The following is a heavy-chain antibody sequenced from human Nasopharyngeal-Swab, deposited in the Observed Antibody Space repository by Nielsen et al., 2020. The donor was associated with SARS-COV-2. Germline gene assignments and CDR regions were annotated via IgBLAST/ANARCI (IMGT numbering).Heavy chain of an antibody. CDR1: GFTFSNAW. CDR3: TTDRNTYYDILTGYHEYPDY. J-gene: IGHJ4*02. Sequence: ESLKISCSASGFTFSNAWMSWVRQAPGTGLEWVGRIKSKTDGGTTDYAAPVKGRFNISRDDSKNTLYLQMNSLKTEDTAVYYCTTDRNTYYDILTGYHEYPDYWGQGTLVTVSS. V-gene: IGHV3-15*01. CDR2: IKSKTDGGTT. D-gene: IGHD3-9*01.